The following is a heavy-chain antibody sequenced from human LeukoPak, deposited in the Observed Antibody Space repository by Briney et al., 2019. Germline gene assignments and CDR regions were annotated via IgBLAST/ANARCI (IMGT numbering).Heavy chain of an antibody. CDR3: ARDVHPSYYDSSGYFQH. Sequence: GGSLRLSCAASGFTFSSYAMSWVRQAPGKGLEWVSAISGSGGSTYYADSVKGRFTISRDNSKNTLYLQMNSLRAEDTAVYYCARDVHPSYYDSSGYFQHWGQGTLVTVSS. V-gene: IGHV3-23*01. J-gene: IGHJ1*01. CDR2: ISGSGGST. D-gene: IGHD3-22*01. CDR1: GFTFSSYA.